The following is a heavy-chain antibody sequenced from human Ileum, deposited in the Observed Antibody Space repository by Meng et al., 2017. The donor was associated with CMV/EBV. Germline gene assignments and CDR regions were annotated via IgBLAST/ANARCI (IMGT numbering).Heavy chain of an antibody. CDR2: ISGRSSSI. CDR3: ARDRKGHQGLPAAIPVFDY. D-gene: IGHD2-2*01. V-gene: IGHV3-11*04. Sequence: GESLKISCTASGFTFSDYYMTWIRQAPGKGLECLAYISGRSSSIFYTDSVKGRFTISRDNAKNSLYLQMNSPRAEDTAVYYCARDRKGHQGLPAAIPVFDYWGQGTLVTVSS. CDR1: GFTFSDYY. J-gene: IGHJ4*02.